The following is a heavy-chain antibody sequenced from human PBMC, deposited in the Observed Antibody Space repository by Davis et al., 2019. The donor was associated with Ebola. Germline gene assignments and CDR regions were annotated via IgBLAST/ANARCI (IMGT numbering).Heavy chain of an antibody. CDR1: GYTFTSYG. Sequence: AASVKVSCKASGYTFTSYGISWVRQAPGQGLEWMGWISAYNGNTNYAQKLRGRVTMTTDTSTSTAYMELRSLRSDDTAVYYCAAHLGGNWNGDAFDIWGQGTMVTVSS. CDR3: AAHLGGNWNGDAFDI. CDR2: ISAYNGNT. V-gene: IGHV1-18*01. J-gene: IGHJ3*02. D-gene: IGHD1-1*01.